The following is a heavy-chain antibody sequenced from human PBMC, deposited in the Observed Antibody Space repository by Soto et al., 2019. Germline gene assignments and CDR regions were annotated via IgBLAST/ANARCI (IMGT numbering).Heavy chain of an antibody. CDR3: AKGRGFIVPFDY. CDR1: GFAFSSYA. Sequence: EVQLLESGGGLVQPGGSLRLSCAASGFAFSSYAMSWVRQAPGKGLVWVSSFSGSSSGSGTYYADAVKGRFTISRDNSKHTLYLQTSRLRADDRAVYDCAKGRGFIVPFDYWGQGALFTVAS. J-gene: IGHJ4*02. D-gene: IGHD3-16*02. CDR2: FSGSSSGSGT. V-gene: IGHV3-23*01.